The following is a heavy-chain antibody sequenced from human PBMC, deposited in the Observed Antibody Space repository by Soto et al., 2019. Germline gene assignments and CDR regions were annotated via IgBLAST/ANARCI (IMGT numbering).Heavy chain of an antibody. J-gene: IGHJ6*02. V-gene: IGHV5-51*01. CDR1: GYAFSSYW. CDR3: ARLGCSSTSCYGKWYYYYYGMDV. D-gene: IGHD2-2*01. CDR2: IYPGDSDT. Sequence: GESLKISCQGSGYAFSSYWIAWVRQMPGKGLEWMGIIYPGDSDTRYSPSFQGQVTISADKSIRTAYLQWSSLKASDTAMYYCARLGCSSTSCYGKWYYYYYGMDVWGQGTTVTVSS.